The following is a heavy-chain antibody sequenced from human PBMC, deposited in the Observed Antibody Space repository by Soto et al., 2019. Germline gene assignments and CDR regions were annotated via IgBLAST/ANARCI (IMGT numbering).Heavy chain of an antibody. D-gene: IGHD2-8*01. CDR2: IYYSGHA. CDR1: GAYIGSTDYC. J-gene: IGHJ6*02. Sequence: LSLKCTVSGAYIGSTDYCWSWISQIPGKGLEWIGNIYYSGHADYNPSLKSRVFISADTSKSQFTLKLNSVTATDTAVYYCARDRGRYCSKGVCYTSGSYYQYGMDVWGQGTTVTVSS. CDR3: ARDRGRYCSKGVCYTSGSYYQYGMDV. V-gene: IGHV4-30-4*01.